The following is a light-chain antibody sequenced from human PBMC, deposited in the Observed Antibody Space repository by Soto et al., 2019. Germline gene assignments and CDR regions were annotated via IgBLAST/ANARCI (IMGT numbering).Light chain of an antibody. V-gene: IGKV3-20*01. CDR1: QPVNSGY. CDR2: GVS. CDR3: QVYGSSLKT. Sequence: IVLTQSPGTLSLSPGEGATLSCRASQPVNSGYLAWYQQKPGQAPRLLMYGVSTRDTGIPDRFSGSGAGTDFTLTISSLEPGDFAVYYCQVYGSSLKTFGQGTKVEFK. J-gene: IGKJ1*01.